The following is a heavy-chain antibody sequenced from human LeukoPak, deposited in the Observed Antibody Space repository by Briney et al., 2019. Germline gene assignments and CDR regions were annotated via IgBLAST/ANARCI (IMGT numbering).Heavy chain of an antibody. J-gene: IGHJ6*03. CDR1: GGSFSGYY. D-gene: IGHD3-9*01. Sequence: PSETLSLTCAVYGGSFSGYYWSWIRQPPGKGLEWIGEINHSGSTNYNPSPKSRVTISVDTSKNQFSLKLSSVTAADTAVYYCARRTPYDILTGYYWNYYYYYMDVWGKGTTVTVSS. CDR3: ARRTPYDILTGYYWNYYYYYMDV. CDR2: INHSGST. V-gene: IGHV4-34*01.